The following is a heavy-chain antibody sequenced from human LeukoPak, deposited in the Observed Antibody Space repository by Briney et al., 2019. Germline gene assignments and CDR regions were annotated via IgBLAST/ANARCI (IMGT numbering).Heavy chain of an antibody. J-gene: IGHJ5*02. CDR1: GGSISSYY. Sequence: PSETLSLTCTVSGGSISSYYWNWIRQPPGKGLEWIGNIYYSGSTNYNPSFKSRVTISVDMSKNQFSLRLSSVTAADTAVYYCARHRGVGALTWGQGTLVTVSS. D-gene: IGHD3-10*01. CDR3: ARHRGVGALT. V-gene: IGHV4-59*08. CDR2: IYYSGST.